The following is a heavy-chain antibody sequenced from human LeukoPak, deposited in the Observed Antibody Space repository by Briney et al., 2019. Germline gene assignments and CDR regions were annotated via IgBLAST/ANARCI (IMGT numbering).Heavy chain of an antibody. CDR2: ISSSSSYI. CDR3: ARDGLRRPPTPYCGGDCPLDY. J-gene: IGHJ4*02. Sequence: GGSLRLSCAASGFTFSTYSMNWVRQAPGKGLEWVSSISSSSSYIYYADSVKGRFTISRDNAKNSLYLQMNSLRVEDTAMYYCARDGLRRPPTPYCGGDCPLDYWGQGTLVSVSS. D-gene: IGHD2-21*02. CDR1: GFTFSTYS. V-gene: IGHV3-21*04.